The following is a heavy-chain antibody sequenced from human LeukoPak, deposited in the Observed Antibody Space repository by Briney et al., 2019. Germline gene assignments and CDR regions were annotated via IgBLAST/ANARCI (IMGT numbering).Heavy chain of an antibody. V-gene: IGHV3-21*01. CDR1: GFTFSSYS. CDR2: VSSSSGYI. Sequence: PGGSLRLSCAASGFTFSSYSMNWVRPAPGKGLEWVSAVSSSSGYIYNAVSVKGRFTISRDSAENSLYLRMNSLRAEDTAVYYCARRNPSYRYDAFDIWGQGTVVTVSS. D-gene: IGHD1-14*01. CDR3: ARRNPSYRYDAFDI. J-gene: IGHJ3*02.